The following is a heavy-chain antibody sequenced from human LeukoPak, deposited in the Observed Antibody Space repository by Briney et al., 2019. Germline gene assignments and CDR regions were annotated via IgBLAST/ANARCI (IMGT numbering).Heavy chain of an antibody. Sequence: LECIGCIFPSGTTKYNPSLKGRVAISLDTPKSQFSLKLHSVTAADTAVYYCARGGYYYLDVWGGGTTVTVSS. V-gene: IGHV4-59*09. CDR3: ARGGYYYLDV. J-gene: IGHJ6*03. CDR2: IFPSGTT.